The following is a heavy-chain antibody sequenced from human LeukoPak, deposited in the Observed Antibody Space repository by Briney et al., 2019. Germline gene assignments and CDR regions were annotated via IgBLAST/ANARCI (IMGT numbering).Heavy chain of an antibody. Sequence: GASVKVSCKASGYTFTSYGISWVRQAHGQGLGWMGWISAYNGNTNYAQKLQGRVTMTTDTSTSTAYMELRSLRSDDTAVYYCARRIPPTYYYDSSGYYSYYYYYMDVWGKGTTVTVSS. CDR3: ARRIPPTYYYDSSGYYSYYYYYMDV. CDR2: ISAYNGNT. V-gene: IGHV1-18*01. CDR1: GYTFTSYG. J-gene: IGHJ6*03. D-gene: IGHD3-22*01.